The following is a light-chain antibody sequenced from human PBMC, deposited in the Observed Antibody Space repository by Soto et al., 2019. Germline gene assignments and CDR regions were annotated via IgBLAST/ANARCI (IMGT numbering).Light chain of an antibody. Sequence: EIVMTQSPATLSVSPGERATLSCRASQSVTSNLAWYQQKPGQAPRLLIYGVSTRATGIPARFSGSGSGTEFTLTISSLQSEDFAVYYCQQYDNWLITFGQGTRLDIK. J-gene: IGKJ5*01. CDR3: QQYDNWLIT. CDR2: GVS. V-gene: IGKV3-15*01. CDR1: QSVTSN.